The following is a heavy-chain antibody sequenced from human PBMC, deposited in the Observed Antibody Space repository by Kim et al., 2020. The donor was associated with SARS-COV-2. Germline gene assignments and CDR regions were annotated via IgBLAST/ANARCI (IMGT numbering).Heavy chain of an antibody. V-gene: IGHV3-23*01. D-gene: IGHD2-15*01. J-gene: IGHJ4*02. Sequence: GGSLRLSCAASGFTFSSYAMSWVRQAPGKGLEWVSAISGSGGSTYYADSVKGRFTISRDNSKNTLYLQMNSLRAEDTAVYYCAKVPRHCSGGSCPGYYFDYWGQGTLVTVSS. CDR3: AKVPRHCSGGSCPGYYFDY. CDR1: GFTFSSYA. CDR2: ISGSGGST.